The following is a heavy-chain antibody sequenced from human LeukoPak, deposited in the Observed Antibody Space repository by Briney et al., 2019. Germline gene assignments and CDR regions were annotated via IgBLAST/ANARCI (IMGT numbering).Heavy chain of an antibody. Sequence: SETLSLTCTVSGGSISSSSYYWGWIRQPPGKGLEWIGSIYYSGSTYYNPSLKSRVTISVDTSKNQFSLKLSSVTAADTAVYYCARTPWGEAAAAGPFDYWGQGTLVTVSS. CDR2: IYYSGST. CDR3: ARTPWGEAAAAGPFDY. D-gene: IGHD6-13*01. J-gene: IGHJ4*02. V-gene: IGHV4-39*01. CDR1: GGSISSSSYY.